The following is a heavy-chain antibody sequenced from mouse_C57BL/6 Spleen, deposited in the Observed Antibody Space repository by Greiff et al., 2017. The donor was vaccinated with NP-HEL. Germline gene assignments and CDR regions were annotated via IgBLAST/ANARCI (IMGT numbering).Heavy chain of an antibody. CDR2: INPNNGGT. V-gene: IGHV1-22*01. D-gene: IGHD2-3*01. J-gene: IGHJ4*01. CDR1: GYTFTDYN. CDR3: ARGVYDGYPGHYYAMDY. Sequence: EVQLQQSGPELVKPGASVKMSCKASGYTFTDYNMHWVKQSHGKSLEWIGYINPNNGGTSYNQKFKGKATLTVNKSSSTAYMELRSLTSEDSAVYYCARGVYDGYPGHYYAMDYWGQGTSVTVSS.